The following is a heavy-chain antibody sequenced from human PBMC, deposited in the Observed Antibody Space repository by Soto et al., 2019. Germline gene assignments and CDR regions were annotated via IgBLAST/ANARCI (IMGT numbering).Heavy chain of an antibody. D-gene: IGHD2-15*01. CDR1: GFTFSSYW. Sequence: EVQLVESGGGLVQPGGSLRLSCAASGFTFSSYWMSWVRQAPGEGLEWVANTNQDGSEKYYVGSVKGRFTISRDNAKNSLYLQMNSLRVEDTAVYYCARDTLGSGDYWGQGTLVTVSS. V-gene: IGHV3-7*01. J-gene: IGHJ4*02. CDR3: ARDTLGSGDY. CDR2: TNQDGSEK.